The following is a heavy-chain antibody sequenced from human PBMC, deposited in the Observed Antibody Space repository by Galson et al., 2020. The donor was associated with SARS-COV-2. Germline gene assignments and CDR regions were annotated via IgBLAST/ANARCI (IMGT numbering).Heavy chain of an antibody. J-gene: IGHJ5*02. V-gene: IGHV3-23*01. CDR1: GFTFSSYA. CDR2: ISGSGGST. D-gene: IGHD3-10*01. CDR3: AKEGFGVRNWFDP. Sequence: GESLKISCAASGFTFSSYAMSWVRQAPGKGLEWVSAISGSGGSTYYADSVKGRFTISRDNSKNTLYLQMNSLRAEDTAVYYCAKEGFGVRNWFDPWGQGTLVTISS.